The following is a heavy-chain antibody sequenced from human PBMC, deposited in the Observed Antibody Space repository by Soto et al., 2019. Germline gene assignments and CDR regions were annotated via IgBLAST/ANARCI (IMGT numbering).Heavy chain of an antibody. D-gene: IGHD2-8*02. CDR1: GGSFSGYY. J-gene: IGHJ4*02. CDR2: INHSGST. Sequence: PSVTLSLTCAVYGGSFSGYYWTWIRQPPGTGLEWIGEINHSGSTIYNPSLKSRVTISVDTSKNQFSLNLPSVTAADTAVYYCARQKITGLFDYWGQGSLVTVYS. V-gene: IGHV4-34*01. CDR3: ARQKITGLFDY.